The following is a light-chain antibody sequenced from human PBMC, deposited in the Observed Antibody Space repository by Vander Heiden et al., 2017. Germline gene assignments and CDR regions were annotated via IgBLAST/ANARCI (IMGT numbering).Light chain of an antibody. CDR3: QSADSSGTWV. Sequence: YELTPPPSVSVSPGQTARITCPGDALPKQYAYWYQQKPGQAPVLVIYKDSERPSGIPERFSGSSSGTTVTLTISGVQAEDEADYYCQSADSSGTWVFGGGTKLTVL. CDR1: ALPKQY. J-gene: IGLJ3*02. CDR2: KDS. V-gene: IGLV3-25*03.